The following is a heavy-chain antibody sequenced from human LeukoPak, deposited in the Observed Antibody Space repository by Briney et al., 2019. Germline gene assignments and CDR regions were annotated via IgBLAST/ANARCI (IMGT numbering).Heavy chain of an antibody. J-gene: IGHJ3*02. CDR2: IYWNDDK. Sequence: SGPTLVNPTQTLTLTCTFSGFSLSTSGVGVGWIRQPPGKALEWLALIYWNDDKHYSPSLKSRLTITKDTSKNQVVLTMTNMDPVDTATYYCAHSPGGYYSSSHAFDIWGQGTMVTVSS. D-gene: IGHD3-22*01. V-gene: IGHV2-5*01. CDR3: AHSPGGYYSSSHAFDI. CDR1: GFSLSTSGVG.